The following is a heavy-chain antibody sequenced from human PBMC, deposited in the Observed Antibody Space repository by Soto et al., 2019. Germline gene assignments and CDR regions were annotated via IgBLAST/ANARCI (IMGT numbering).Heavy chain of an antibody. J-gene: IGHJ4*02. CDR2: INAGNGNI. D-gene: IGHD2-15*01. Sequence: QVQLVQSGAEVKKPGASVKVSCKASGYTFTSYAMQWVRQAPGQRLEWMGWINAGNGNIKYSKKFQGRVTITRDTSASTADMELSSLRSEDKTVYYCARDLGGGTDYWGQGTLVTVSS. CDR3: ARDLGGGTDY. CDR1: GYTFTSYA. V-gene: IGHV1-3*01.